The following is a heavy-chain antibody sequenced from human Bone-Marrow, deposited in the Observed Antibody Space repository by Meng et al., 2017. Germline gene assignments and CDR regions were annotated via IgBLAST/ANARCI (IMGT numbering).Heavy chain of an antibody. V-gene: IGHV3-21*01. J-gene: IGHJ4*02. CDR3: ARCLFERYCSSTSFDCPMSLADY. D-gene: IGHD2-2*01. Sequence: GESLKTSCAASGFTFSSYSMNWVRQAPGKGLEWVSSISSSSSYIYYADSVKGRFTISRDNAKNSLYLQMNSLRAEDTSVYYCARCLFERYCSSTSFDCPMSLADYWGQGTLVTVSS. CDR2: ISSSSSYI. CDR1: GFTFSSYS.